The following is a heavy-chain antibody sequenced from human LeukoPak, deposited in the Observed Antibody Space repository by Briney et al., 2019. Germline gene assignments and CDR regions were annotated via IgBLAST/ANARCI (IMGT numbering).Heavy chain of an antibody. J-gene: IGHJ4*02. D-gene: IGHD3-10*01. CDR2: ISPRGDTK. Sequence: GGSLRLSCAASGFTFSNHGMNWVRQAPGKGLEWVSGISPRGDTKYYADSVKGRFTISRDNSKKTLYLELSSLTGEDTAVYYCAKDDAWIRFGEWSQGTLVTVSS. CDR1: GFTFSNHG. CDR3: AKDDAWIRFGE. V-gene: IGHV3-23*01.